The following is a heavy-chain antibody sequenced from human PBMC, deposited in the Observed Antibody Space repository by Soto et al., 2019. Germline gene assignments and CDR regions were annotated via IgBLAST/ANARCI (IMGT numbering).Heavy chain of an antibody. Sequence: EVQLVESGGGLVKPGGSLRLSCAASGFTFSSYSMNWVRQAPGKGLEWVSSIRSSSSYIYYADSVKGRFTISRDNAKNSLYLQMNSLRAEDTAVYYCARGDYGDYGTDYWGQGTLVTVSS. CDR1: GFTFSSYS. CDR3: ARGDYGDYGTDY. V-gene: IGHV3-21*01. CDR2: IRSSSSYI. D-gene: IGHD4-17*01. J-gene: IGHJ4*02.